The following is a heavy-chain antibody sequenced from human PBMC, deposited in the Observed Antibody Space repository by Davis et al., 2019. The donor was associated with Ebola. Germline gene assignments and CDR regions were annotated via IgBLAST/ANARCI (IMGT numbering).Heavy chain of an antibody. CDR2: INPNTGGT. CDR1: GYTFTAYY. D-gene: IGHD2-15*01. J-gene: IGHJ4*02. CDR3: ASGDTHEF. V-gene: IGHV1-2*02. Sequence: ASVKVSCKASGYTFTAYYIHWVRQAPGQGLEWMGWINPNTGGTNYAQSFQGRITMTRDRSINTAYMELNNLASDNTATYFCASGDTHEFWGRGTLITVSS.